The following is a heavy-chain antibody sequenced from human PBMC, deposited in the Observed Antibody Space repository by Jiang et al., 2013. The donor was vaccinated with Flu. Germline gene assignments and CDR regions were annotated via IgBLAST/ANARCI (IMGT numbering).Heavy chain of an antibody. CDR1: GGSISSYY. J-gene: IGHJ4*02. Sequence: VSGGSISSYYWSWIRQPQGRDWSGLGYIYYSGSTNYNPSLKSRVTISVDTSKNQFSLKLSSVTAADTAVYYCASTTSSGWGLFDYWGQGTLVTVSS. CDR3: ASTTSSGWGLFDY. V-gene: IGHV4-59*01. CDR2: IYYSGST. D-gene: IGHD6-19*01.